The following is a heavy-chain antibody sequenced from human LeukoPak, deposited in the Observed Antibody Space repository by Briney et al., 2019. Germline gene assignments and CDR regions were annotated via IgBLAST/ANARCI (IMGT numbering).Heavy chain of an antibody. Sequence: PSETLSLTCTVSGGSISSYYWSWIRQPPGKGLEWIGYIYYSGSTNYNPSLKSRVTISVDTSKNQFSLKLSSVTAADTAVYYCAREVRDGYNYFDYWGQGTLVTVSS. V-gene: IGHV4-59*12. J-gene: IGHJ4*02. CDR1: GGSISSYY. D-gene: IGHD5-24*01. CDR3: AREVRDGYNYFDY. CDR2: IYYSGST.